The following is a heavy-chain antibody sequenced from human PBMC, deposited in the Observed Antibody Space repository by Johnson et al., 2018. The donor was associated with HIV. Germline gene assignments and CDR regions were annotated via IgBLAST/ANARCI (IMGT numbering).Heavy chain of an antibody. CDR3: ARERGDSSRTAFDI. CDR2: IYSGGST. Sequence: MLLVESGGGLVQSGGSLRLACVASGFIVGTKYMSWVRQAPGKGLEWVSVIYSGGSTYYADSVKGRFTISRDNSKNTLYLQMNSLRAEDTAVYYCARERGDSSRTAFDIWGQGTMVTVSS. CDR1: GFIVGTKY. J-gene: IGHJ3*02. V-gene: IGHV3-66*01. D-gene: IGHD6-19*01.